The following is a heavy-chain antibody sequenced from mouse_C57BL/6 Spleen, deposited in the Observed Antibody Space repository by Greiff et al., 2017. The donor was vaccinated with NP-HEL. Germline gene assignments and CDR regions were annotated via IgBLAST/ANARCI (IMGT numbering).Heavy chain of an antibody. Sequence: VQLQQPGAELVKPGASVKLSCKASGYTFTSYWMHWVKQRPGQGLEWIGMIHPNSGSTNYNEKFKSKATLTVDKSSSTAYMQLSSLTSEDSAVYYCARAGITKNFYYYAMDYWGQGTSVTVSS. V-gene: IGHV1-64*01. D-gene: IGHD2-4*01. CDR1: GYTFTSYW. CDR3: ARAGITKNFYYYAMDY. CDR2: IHPNSGST. J-gene: IGHJ4*01.